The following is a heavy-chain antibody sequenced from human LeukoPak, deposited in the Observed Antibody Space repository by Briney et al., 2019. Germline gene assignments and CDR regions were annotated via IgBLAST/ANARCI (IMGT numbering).Heavy chain of an antibody. D-gene: IGHD5-24*01. J-gene: IGHJ4*02. CDR2: IYYSGST. CDR1: GGSISSSSYY. CDR3: ARAPGEVAIDY. Sequence: SETLSLTCTVSGGSISSSSYYWGWIRQPPGKGQEWIGSIYYSGSTYYNPSLKSRVTISVDTSKNQFSLKLTSMTAADTAAYYCARAPGEVAIDYWGQGTLVTVSS. V-gene: IGHV4-39*07.